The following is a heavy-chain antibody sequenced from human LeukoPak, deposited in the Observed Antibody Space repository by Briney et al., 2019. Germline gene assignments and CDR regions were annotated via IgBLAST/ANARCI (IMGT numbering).Heavy chain of an antibody. J-gene: IGHJ3*02. Sequence: GESLKISCKGSGYSFTSYWIGWVRQMPGKGLEWTGIIYPGDSDTRYSPSFQGQVTISADKSITTAYLQWTSLKASETAMYYCARRDCSSTSCYVGEAFDIWGQGTMVTVSS. V-gene: IGHV5-51*01. CDR1: GYSFTSYW. CDR2: IYPGDSDT. CDR3: ARRDCSSTSCYVGEAFDI. D-gene: IGHD2-2*01.